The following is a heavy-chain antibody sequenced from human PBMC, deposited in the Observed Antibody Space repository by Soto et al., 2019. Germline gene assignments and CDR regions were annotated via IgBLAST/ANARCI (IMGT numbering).Heavy chain of an antibody. Sequence: PGGSLRLSCAASGFTFSSYSMNWVRQAPGKGLEWVSYISSSSSTIYYADSVKGRFAISRDNAQNSLYLQMNSLTAEDTAVYFCARDANYCYIIRSYYDVFEFWGQGTMVTVSS. CDR1: GFTFSSYS. CDR3: ARDANYCYIIRSYYDVFEF. V-gene: IGHV3-48*04. J-gene: IGHJ3*01. D-gene: IGHD3-22*01. CDR2: ISSSSSTI.